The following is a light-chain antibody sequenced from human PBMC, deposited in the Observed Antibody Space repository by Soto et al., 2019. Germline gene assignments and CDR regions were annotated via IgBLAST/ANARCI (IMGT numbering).Light chain of an antibody. CDR3: HQYGSSPPVT. J-gene: IGKJ5*01. V-gene: IGKV3-20*01. CDR2: GAS. CDR1: QRFSSSY. Sequence: ENVLTKSPGTLPFSPGERATLACRASQRFSSSYFAWYQQNPCQAPRLLIYGASSRATGIPDRFIGSGSGRDFTLPISRLEPEDFAMYYCHQYGSSPPVTFGQGTRLEIK.